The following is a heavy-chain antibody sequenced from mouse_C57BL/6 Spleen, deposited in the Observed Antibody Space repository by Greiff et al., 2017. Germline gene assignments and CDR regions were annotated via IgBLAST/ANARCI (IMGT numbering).Heavy chain of an antibody. D-gene: IGHD1-1*01. CDR2: IYPRSGNT. Sequence: VKLMESGAELARPGASVQLSCKASGYTFTSYGISWVKQRTGQGLEWIGEIYPRSGNTYYNEKFKGKATLTADKSSSTAYMELRSLTSEDSAVYFCAKLITTVVAANWYFDVWGTGTTVTVSS. V-gene: IGHV1-81*01. J-gene: IGHJ1*03. CDR1: GYTFTSYG. CDR3: AKLITTVVAANWYFDV.